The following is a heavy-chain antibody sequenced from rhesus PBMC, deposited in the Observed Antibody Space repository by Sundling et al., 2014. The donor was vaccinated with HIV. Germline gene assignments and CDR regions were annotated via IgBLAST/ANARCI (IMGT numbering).Heavy chain of an antibody. CDR1: GGSISGYY. J-gene: IGHJ4*01. Sequence: QVQLQESGPGLVKPSETLSLTCVVSGGSISGYYWGWIRQPPGKGLEYIGYISGSSGSTNYNPSLKSRVTISKDTSKNQFSLKLSSVTAADTAVYYCARDGYCAGSDCYPFDYWGQGLLVTVSS. CDR3: ARDGYCAGSDCYPFDY. CDR2: ISGSSGST. V-gene: IGHV4-99*02. D-gene: IGHD2-21*01.